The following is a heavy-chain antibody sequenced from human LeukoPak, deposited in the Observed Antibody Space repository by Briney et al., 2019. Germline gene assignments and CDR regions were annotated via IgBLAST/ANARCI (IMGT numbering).Heavy chain of an antibody. CDR3: ARVGSGCFDY. CDR2: IYYSGST. J-gene: IGHJ4*02. Sequence: PSETLSLTCTVSGDSISSYYWSWIRQPPGKGLEWIGYIYYSGSTNYNPSLKSRVTISVDTSKKQLSLKLSSVTAADTAVYYCARVGSGCFDYWGQGTLVTVSS. D-gene: IGHD3-10*01. CDR1: GDSISSYY. V-gene: IGHV4-59*08.